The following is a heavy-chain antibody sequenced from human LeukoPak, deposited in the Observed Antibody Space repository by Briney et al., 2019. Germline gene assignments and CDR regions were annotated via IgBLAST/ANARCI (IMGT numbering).Heavy chain of an antibody. D-gene: IGHD5-18*01. J-gene: IGHJ4*02. V-gene: IGHV3-74*01. CDR3: ARDTGYSFAD. Sequence: GGSLRLSCAASGFTFRSHWMHWVRQVPGKGLVWVSRITSDGSSTSYADSVKGRFTISRDNAKNTLCLQMNSLRAEDTAVYYCARDTGYSFADWGQGTLVTVSS. CDR2: ITSDGSST. CDR1: GFTFRSHW.